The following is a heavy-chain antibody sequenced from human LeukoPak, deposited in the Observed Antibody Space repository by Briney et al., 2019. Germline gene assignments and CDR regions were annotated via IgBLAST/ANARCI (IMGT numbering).Heavy chain of an antibody. CDR2: ISSSSSYI. V-gene: IGHV3-21*01. D-gene: IGHD3-22*01. Sequence: GGSLRLSCAASGFTLSNHWMNWVRQAPGKGLEWVSSISSSSSYIYYADSVKGRFTISRDNAKNSLYLQMNSLRAEDTAVYYCARVGYYDSSGYRAFDYWGQGTLVTVSS. CDR1: GFTLSNHW. J-gene: IGHJ4*02. CDR3: ARVGYYDSSGYRAFDY.